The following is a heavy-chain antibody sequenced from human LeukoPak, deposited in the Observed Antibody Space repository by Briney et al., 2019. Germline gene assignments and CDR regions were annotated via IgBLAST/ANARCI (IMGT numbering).Heavy chain of an antibody. J-gene: IGHJ3*01. CDR2: TTPIFGSA. CDR3: ARAPFHFDGSGFSMDAFDV. V-gene: IGHV1-69*05. CDR1: GGTFSSHA. Sequence: SVKVSCKASGGTFSSHAVSWARQAPGKGLEWMGGTTPIFGSAEYAQKVQDRLTITTDDSTSTAYMILNSLRSEDTAVYYCARAPFHFDGSGFSMDAFDVWGQGTMVTVSS. D-gene: IGHD3-22*01.